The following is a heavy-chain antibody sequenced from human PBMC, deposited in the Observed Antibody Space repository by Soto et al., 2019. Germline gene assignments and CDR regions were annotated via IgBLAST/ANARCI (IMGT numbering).Heavy chain of an antibody. CDR1: GFTFSNYA. J-gene: IGHJ4*01. CDR2: ISGGGDNT. Sequence: EVQLLDSGGGLVQPGGSLRISCEASGFTFSNYAMNWVRQAPGKGLEWVLGISGGGDNTYYADSVKGRFTISRDNSKNTVFLQMNSLRAEDTAVYYCAKERLSRGFDYCGHGTLVTVSS. CDR3: AKERLSRGFDY. V-gene: IGHV3-23*01.